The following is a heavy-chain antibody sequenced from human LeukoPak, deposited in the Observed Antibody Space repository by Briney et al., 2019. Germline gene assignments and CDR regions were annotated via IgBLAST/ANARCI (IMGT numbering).Heavy chain of an antibody. CDR3: AKDHCSSPSCSNPYFDF. CDR2: ISWSSSTI. Sequence: GGSLRLSCAASGFTFDDYAMHWVRQSPGKGLEWVAGISWSSSTIVYADSVKGQFTISRDNGKNFLYLHMSGLSAEDTAFYYCAKDHCSSPSCSNPYFDFWGQGTLVTVSS. CDR1: GFTFDDYA. D-gene: IGHD2-2*01. J-gene: IGHJ4*02. V-gene: IGHV3-9*01.